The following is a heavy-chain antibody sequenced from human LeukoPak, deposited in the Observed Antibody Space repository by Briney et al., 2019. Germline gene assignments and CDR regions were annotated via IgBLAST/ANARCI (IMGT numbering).Heavy chain of an antibody. V-gene: IGHV1-2*06. D-gene: IGHD3-22*01. CDR1: GYTFTGYH. Sequence: GASXXVSCKASGYTFTGYHMHWVGQAPGQGLEWMGRINPNSGETNYPQEFLGRVTMTRDTSISTAYMELSRLRSEDTAVYYCARGGYYYDSSGYYSRYWGQGTLVTVSS. J-gene: IGHJ4*02. CDR2: INPNSGET. CDR3: ARGGYYYDSSGYYSRY.